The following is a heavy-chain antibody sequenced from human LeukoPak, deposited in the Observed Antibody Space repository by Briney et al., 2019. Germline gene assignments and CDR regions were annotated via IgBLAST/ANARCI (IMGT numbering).Heavy chain of an antibody. J-gene: IGHJ6*03. V-gene: IGHV3-7*03. CDR3: AKWGGSWYYYYMDV. Sequence: HPGGSLRLSCAASGFTFSSYWMSWVRQAPGKGVEWVANIKQDGSEKYYVDSVKGRFTISRDNAKNSLYLQMNSLRAEDTAVYYCAKWGGSWYYYYMDVWGKGTTVTISS. CDR1: GFTFSSYW. CDR2: IKQDGSEK. D-gene: IGHD3-16*01.